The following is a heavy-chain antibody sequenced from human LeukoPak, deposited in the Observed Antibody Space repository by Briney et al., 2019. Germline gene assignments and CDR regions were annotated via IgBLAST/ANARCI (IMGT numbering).Heavy chain of an antibody. CDR1: GFTFSNYW. V-gene: IGHV3-7*01. CDR2: IRQDGSEK. Sequence: GGSLRLSCAASGFTFSNYWMSWVRQAPGRGLEWVANIRQDGSEKYYVDSMRGRFTISRDNAKNSLYLQMSGLRAEDTAVYYCARSTAGLDYWGQGTLATVSS. CDR3: ARSTAGLDY. D-gene: IGHD1-1*01. J-gene: IGHJ4*02.